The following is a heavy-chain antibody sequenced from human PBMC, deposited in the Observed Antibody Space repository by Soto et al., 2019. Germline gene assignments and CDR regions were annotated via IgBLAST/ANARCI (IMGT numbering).Heavy chain of an antibody. Sequence: ESGGGVVQPGRSLRLSCAASGFTFSHHGMHWVRQAPGKGLEWLTVVSSDGSITYDADSVRGRFAISRDNSKNTLYIHMNSLRTEDTAVYYCAKESDYYSNSKWSFDSWGQGILVTVSS. CDR1: GFTFSHHG. D-gene: IGHD2-21*01. V-gene: IGHV3-30*18. CDR3: AKESDYYSNSKWSFDS. J-gene: IGHJ4*02. CDR2: VSSDGSIT.